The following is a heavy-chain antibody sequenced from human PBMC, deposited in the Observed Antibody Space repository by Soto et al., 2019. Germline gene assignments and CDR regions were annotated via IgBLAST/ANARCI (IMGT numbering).Heavy chain of an antibody. CDR3: AREDRSRKHHDRMDF. Sequence: PGGSLRLSCAASGFTFSSYGMHLVRQAPGKGLEWVAVISYDGSNKYYADSVKGRFTISRDNSKNTLYLQMNSLRAEDTAVYYCAREDRSRKHHDRMDFRARGTTVPGSS. CDR1: GFTFSSYG. D-gene: IGHD1-1*01. V-gene: IGHV3-30*03. J-gene: IGHJ6*02. CDR2: ISYDGSNK.